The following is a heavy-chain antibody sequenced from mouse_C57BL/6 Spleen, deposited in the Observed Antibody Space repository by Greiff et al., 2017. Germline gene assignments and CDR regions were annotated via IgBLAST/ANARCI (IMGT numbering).Heavy chain of an antibody. Sequence: VQLQESGPELVKPGASVKISCKASGYAFSSSWMNWVKQRPGKGLEWIGRIYPGDGDTNYNGKFKGKATLTADKSSSTAYMQLSSLTSEDSAVYFCGTGNPDYWGQGTTLTVSS. CDR3: GTGNPDY. CDR1: GYAFSSSW. J-gene: IGHJ2*01. D-gene: IGHD4-1*01. V-gene: IGHV1-82*01. CDR2: IYPGDGDT.